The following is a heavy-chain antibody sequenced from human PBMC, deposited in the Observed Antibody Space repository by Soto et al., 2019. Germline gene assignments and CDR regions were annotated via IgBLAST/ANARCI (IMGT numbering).Heavy chain of an antibody. CDR3: TRDAPGERPYYFYYYGMDV. CDR1: GLSVSTNF. CDR2: IYSGGKT. J-gene: IGHJ6*02. Sequence: PGESLKISCAASGLSVSTNFMSWVRHAPGRGLEWLAVIYSGGKTFYADSVKGRFTISKDNSKNTLSLQMNSLRAEDTAVYYCTRDAPGERPYYFYYYGMDVWGQGTTVTVSS. V-gene: IGHV3-53*01.